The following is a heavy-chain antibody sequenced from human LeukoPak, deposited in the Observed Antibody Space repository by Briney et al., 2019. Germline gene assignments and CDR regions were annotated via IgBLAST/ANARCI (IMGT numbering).Heavy chain of an antibody. CDR2: ISGRGGAT. J-gene: IGHJ4*02. V-gene: IGHV3-23*01. CDR1: GFTLSDYV. Sequence: GRSLRLSCAASGFTLSDYVMSWVRQAAGKGLEWDPLISGRGGATFYADSVKGRFTSSRDNSKRTLYLQISTLRAQDTAVYYCAKGLGWYPFFDYWGRGTLVTVSS. CDR3: AKGLGWYPFFDY. D-gene: IGHD6-19*01.